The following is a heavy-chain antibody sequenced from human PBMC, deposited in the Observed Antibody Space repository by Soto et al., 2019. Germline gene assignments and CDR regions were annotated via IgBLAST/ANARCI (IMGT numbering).Heavy chain of an antibody. D-gene: IGHD5-18*01. J-gene: IGHJ4*02. CDR3: ARAYSYGNRAFDY. CDR2: IYYSGST. CDR1: GGSISSYY. V-gene: IGHV4-59*08. Sequence: PSETLSLTCTVSGGSISSYYWSWIRQPPGKGLEWIGYIYYSGSTNYNPSLKSRVTISVDTSKNQFSLKPSSVTAADTAVYYCARAYSYGNRAFDYWGQGTLVTVSS.